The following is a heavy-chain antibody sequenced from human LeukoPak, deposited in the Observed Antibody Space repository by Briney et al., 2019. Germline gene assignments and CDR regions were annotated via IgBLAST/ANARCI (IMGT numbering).Heavy chain of an antibody. D-gene: IGHD1-14*01. J-gene: IGHJ6*03. V-gene: IGHV1-2*02. Sequence: GASVKVSCKASGYTFTGYYMHWVRQAPGQGLEWMGWINPNSGGTHYAQKFQGRVTMTRDTSISTAYMELSRLRSDDTAVYYCARDRYPLYYYYMDVWGKGTTVTVSS. CDR2: INPNSGGT. CDR3: ARDRYPLYYYYMDV. CDR1: GYTFTGYY.